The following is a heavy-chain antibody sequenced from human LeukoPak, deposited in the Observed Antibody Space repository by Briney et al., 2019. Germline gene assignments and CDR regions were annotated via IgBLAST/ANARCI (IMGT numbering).Heavy chain of an antibody. Sequence: GGSLRLSCAASGFTFSSYEMNWVCQAPGKGLEWVSYISSSGSTIYYADSVKGRFTISRDNAKNSLYLQMNSLRAEDTAVYYCTTTDAVARSFDCWGQGTLVTVSS. V-gene: IGHV3-48*03. CDR3: TTTDAVARSFDC. CDR2: ISSSGSTI. J-gene: IGHJ4*02. CDR1: GFTFSSYE. D-gene: IGHD6-19*01.